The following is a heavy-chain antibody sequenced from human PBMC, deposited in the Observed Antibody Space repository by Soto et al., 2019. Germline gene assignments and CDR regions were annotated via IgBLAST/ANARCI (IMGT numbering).Heavy chain of an antibody. J-gene: IGHJ4*02. V-gene: IGHV4-31*03. CDR3: ARVPLTSSSGDFFDY. D-gene: IGHD6-6*01. CDR2: IYYSGST. Sequence: KPSETLSLTCTVSGGSISSGGYYWSWIRQHPGKGLEWIGYIYYSGSTYYNPSLKSRVTISVDTSKNQFSLKLSSVTAADTAVYYCARVPLTSSSGDFFDYWGQGTLVTVSS. CDR1: GGSISSGGYY.